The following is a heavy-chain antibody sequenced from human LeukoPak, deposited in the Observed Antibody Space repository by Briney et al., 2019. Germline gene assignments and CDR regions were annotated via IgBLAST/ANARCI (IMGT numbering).Heavy chain of an antibody. CDR2: IYYSGST. D-gene: IGHD6-25*01. J-gene: IGHJ4*01. Sequence: SETLSLTCTVSGGSISSSPYWWGWIRQPPGKGLEWIGTIYYSGSTYYNPSLKSRVTISADTSKNQFSLKLSSVTAADTPVYYGAKRQNGLPFCFWGQGTLVNVAS. V-gene: IGHV4-39*01. CDR1: GGSISSSPYW. CDR3: AKRQNGLPFCF.